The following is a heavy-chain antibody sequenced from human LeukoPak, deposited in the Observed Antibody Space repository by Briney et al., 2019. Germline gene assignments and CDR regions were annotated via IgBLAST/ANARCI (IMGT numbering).Heavy chain of an antibody. CDR3: ARSTGSTMFIDY. CDR2: IYYSGNT. Sequence: SETLSLTCTVSGGSISPYYWSWIRQPPGKGLEWLGYIYYSGNTEYKPSLKSRVAMSVDTSKNQFSLRLSSVTAADTAVYYCARSTGSTMFIDYWGQGALVTVSS. V-gene: IGHV4-59*01. CDR1: GGSISPYY. J-gene: IGHJ4*02. D-gene: IGHD3-10*02.